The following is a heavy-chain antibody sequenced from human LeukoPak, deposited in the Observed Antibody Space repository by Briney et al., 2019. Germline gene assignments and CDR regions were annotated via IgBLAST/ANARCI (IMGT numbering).Heavy chain of an antibody. CDR2: IYYSGST. J-gene: IGHJ5*02. V-gene: IGHV4-59*11. CDR1: GGSISSHF. Sequence: SETLSLTCTVSGGSISSHFWSWIRQPPGKGLEWIGYIYYSGSTNYNPSLKSRVTISVDTSKNQFSLKLSSVTAADTAVYYCARDLGYDGFDWAPWGQGTLVTVSS. D-gene: IGHD5-12*01. CDR3: ARDLGYDGFDWAP.